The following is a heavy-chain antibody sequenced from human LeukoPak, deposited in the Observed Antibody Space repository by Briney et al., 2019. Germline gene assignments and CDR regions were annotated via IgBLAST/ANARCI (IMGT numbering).Heavy chain of an antibody. V-gene: IGHV3-30*02. J-gene: IGHJ3*02. CDR2: IRYDGTKK. Sequence: GGSLRLSCAASGFTFSNYGMHWVRQASGKGLEWVALIRYDGTKKDYADSVKGRFTISRDNSKNTLHLQMNSLRAEDTAVYYCAKVETQNGWSGAFDIXXXGXMVTVSS. D-gene: IGHD2-15*01. CDR3: AKVETQNGWSGAFDI. CDR1: GFTFSNYG.